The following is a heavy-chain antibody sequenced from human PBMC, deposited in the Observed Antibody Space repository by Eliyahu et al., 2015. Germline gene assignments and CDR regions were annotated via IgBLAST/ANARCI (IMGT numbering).Heavy chain of an antibody. Sequence: QITLRESGPTLVKPTQTLTLTCTFSGFSLITSGVGVGWIRQPPGKTLEWLAVTYWNADKRYSPSLRTRLTITKDTSKNQVVLTMTNMGPVDTATYYCVHIRAELRFLTTGDYYYQYMDVWGRGTTVTVSS. CDR1: GFSLITSGVG. V-gene: IGHV2-5*01. D-gene: IGHD3-3*01. J-gene: IGHJ6*03. CDR2: TYWNADK. CDR3: VHIRAELRFLTTGDYYYQYMDV.